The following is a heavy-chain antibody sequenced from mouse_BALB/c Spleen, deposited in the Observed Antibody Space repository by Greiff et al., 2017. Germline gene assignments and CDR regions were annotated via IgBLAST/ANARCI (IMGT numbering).Heavy chain of an antibody. CDR2: IWSGGST. J-gene: IGHJ3*01. CDR3: VSPYDYDPFAY. Sequence: QVQLQQSGPGLVQPSQSLSITCTVSGFSLTSYGVHWVRQSPGKGLEWLGVIWSGGSTDYNAAFISRLSISKDNSKSQVFFKMNSLQADDTAIYYCVSPYDYDPFAYWGQGTLVTVSA. D-gene: IGHD2-4*01. V-gene: IGHV2-2-2*01. CDR1: GFSLTSYG.